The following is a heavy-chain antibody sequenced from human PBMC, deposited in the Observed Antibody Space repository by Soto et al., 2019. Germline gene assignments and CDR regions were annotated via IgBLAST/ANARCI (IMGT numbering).Heavy chain of an antibody. V-gene: IGHV1-69*12. Sequence: QVQLVQSGAEVKKPGSSVKVSCKASGGTFSSYAISWVRQAPGQGLEWMGGIIPIFGTANYAQKFQGRVTNTADETTNNADMGPSNLRSEDTAVYYCARLEPTTFDYWGQGTLVTVSS. CDR2: IIPIFGTA. CDR3: ARLEPTTFDY. J-gene: IGHJ4*02. D-gene: IGHD1-1*01. CDR1: GGTFSSYA.